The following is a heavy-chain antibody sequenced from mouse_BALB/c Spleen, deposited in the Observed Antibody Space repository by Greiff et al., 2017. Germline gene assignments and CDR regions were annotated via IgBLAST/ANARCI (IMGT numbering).Heavy chain of an antibody. J-gene: IGHJ3*01. Sequence: VQLQQSGPGLVKPSQSLSLTCTVTGYSITSDYAWNWIRQFPGNKLEWMGYISYSGSTSYNPSLKSRISITRDTSKNQFFLQLNSVTTEDTATYYCARRYGSSYEGFAYWGQGTLVTVSA. CDR2: ISYSGST. CDR1: GYSITSDYA. V-gene: IGHV3-2*02. CDR3: ARRYGSSYEGFAY. D-gene: IGHD1-1*01.